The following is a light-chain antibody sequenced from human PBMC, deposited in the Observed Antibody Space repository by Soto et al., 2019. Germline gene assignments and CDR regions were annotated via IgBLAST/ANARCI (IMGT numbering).Light chain of an antibody. CDR3: AAWDDSLNGPV. CDR2: GND. Sequence: QSVLTQPPSASGTPGQRVAISCSGSSSNIGSHTVNWYQQLPGTAPKLLIYGNDQRPSGVPDRFSGSKSGTSASLAISGLQCEDEVDYYCAAWDDSLNGPVFGGGTKLTVL. V-gene: IGLV1-44*01. CDR1: SSNIGSHT. J-gene: IGLJ3*02.